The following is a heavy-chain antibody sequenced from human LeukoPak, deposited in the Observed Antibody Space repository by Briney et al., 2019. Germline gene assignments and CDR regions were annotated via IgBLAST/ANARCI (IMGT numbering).Heavy chain of an antibody. Sequence: GGSLRLSCAASGFTFSSYTMNWVRQAPGKGLEWVSYISSSSSNIYYADSVKGRFTISRDNAKNSLYLQMNSLRAEDTAVYYCATSTGFVSPFDYWGQGTLVTVSS. CDR3: ATSTGFVSPFDY. CDR1: GFTFSSYT. CDR2: ISSSSSNI. J-gene: IGHJ4*02. D-gene: IGHD1-1*01. V-gene: IGHV3-48*04.